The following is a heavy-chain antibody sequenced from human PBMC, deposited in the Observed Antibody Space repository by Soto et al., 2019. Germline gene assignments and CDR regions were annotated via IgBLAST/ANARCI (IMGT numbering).Heavy chain of an antibody. CDR3: ARGYCSSSGCSHYFDY. D-gene: IGHD2-2*01. V-gene: IGHV1-2*02. CDR1: GYTFPGNY. Sequence: GSVKVSCKASGYTFPGNYMHWVLQAPGQGLEWMALINPTSGGTNYAQKFQGRVTMTWDTSISTAYMELSRLRSDDTAIYYCARGYCSSSGCSHYFDYWGQGTLVTVSS. J-gene: IGHJ4*02. CDR2: INPTSGGT.